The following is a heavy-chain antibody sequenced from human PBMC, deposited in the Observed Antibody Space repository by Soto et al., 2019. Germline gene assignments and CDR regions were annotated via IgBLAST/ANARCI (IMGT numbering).Heavy chain of an antibody. CDR3: ARGLTYASGSYFLMGY. CDR2: INPNSGGT. J-gene: IGHJ4*02. CDR1: GYTFTGYY. D-gene: IGHD1-26*01. V-gene: IGHV1-2*04. Sequence: QVQLVQSGAEVKKPGASVKVSCKASGYTFTGYYMHWVRQAPGQGLEWMGWINPNSGGTNYAQKFQGWVTMTRDTTISKAYMELSRLRSDDTAVYYCARGLTYASGSYFLMGYWGQGTLVTVSS.